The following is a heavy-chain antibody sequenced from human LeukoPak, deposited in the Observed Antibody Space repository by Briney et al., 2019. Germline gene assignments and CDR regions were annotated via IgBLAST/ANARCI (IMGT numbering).Heavy chain of an antibody. V-gene: IGHV4-39*01. Sequence: KSSETLSLTCTVSGGSISSRSDYWGWIRQPPGKGLEWIGSIYYSGSTHYNPSLKSRVTIPVDTSKNQFSLELSSVTAADTAVYYCARRPGEYGGNDFDYWGQGTLVTVSS. J-gene: IGHJ4*02. D-gene: IGHD4/OR15-4a*01. CDR3: ARRPGEYGGNDFDY. CDR2: IYYSGST. CDR1: GGSISSRSDY.